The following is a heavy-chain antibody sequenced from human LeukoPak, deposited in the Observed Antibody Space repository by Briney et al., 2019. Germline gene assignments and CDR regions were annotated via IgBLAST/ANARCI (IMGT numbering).Heavy chain of an antibody. CDR3: ARGWEDTAMVTIYYYYYMDV. V-gene: IGHV4-34*01. Sequence: KPSETLSLTCAVYGGSFSTNYWSWIRQPPGRGLEWIGEINYSGSTNYSPSLKSRVTISVDTSKNQFSLKLSSVTAADTAVYYCARGWEDTAMVTIYYYYYMDVWGKGTTVTVSS. D-gene: IGHD5-18*01. CDR2: INYSGST. CDR1: GGSFSTNY. J-gene: IGHJ6*03.